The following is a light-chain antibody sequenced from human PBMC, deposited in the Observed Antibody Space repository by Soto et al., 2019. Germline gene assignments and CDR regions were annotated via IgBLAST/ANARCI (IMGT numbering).Light chain of an antibody. CDR3: QSYDSSLSGYV. J-gene: IGLJ1*01. V-gene: IGLV1-40*01. CDR1: SSNIGAGYD. CDR2: GNS. Sequence: QPVLTQPPSVSVAPGQRVTISCTGSSSNIGAGYDVQWYQQLPGTAPKVLIYGNSNRPSGVPDRFSGSKSGTSASLAITGLQAGDEADYYCQSYDSSLSGYVFGAGTKLTVL.